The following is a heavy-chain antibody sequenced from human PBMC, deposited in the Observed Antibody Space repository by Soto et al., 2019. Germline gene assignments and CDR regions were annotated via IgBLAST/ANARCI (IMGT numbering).Heavy chain of an antibody. CDR3: ARDKEGGANDY. V-gene: IGHV3-7*05. CDR2: IKEDGGVK. D-gene: IGHD3-16*01. Sequence: EVQLMESGGGLVQPGGSLRLSCAASGFTFRRHWMSWVRQAPGKGLEWVANIKEDGGVKNYVDSVKGRFTISRDNAKNSMYLQLNSLRAEDTAVYFCARDKEGGANDYWGQGTPVTVSS. CDR1: GFTFRRHW. J-gene: IGHJ4*02.